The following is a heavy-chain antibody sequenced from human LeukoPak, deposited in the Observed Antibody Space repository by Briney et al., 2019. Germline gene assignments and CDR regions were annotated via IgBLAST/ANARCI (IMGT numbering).Heavy chain of an antibody. Sequence: PSETLSLTCTVSGGSISSSSYYWGWIRQPPGKGLEWIGNIYYSGSTYYNPSLKSRVTISVDTSKNQFSLRLSSVTAADTAVYYCARLQYCSGTSCYWFDPWGQGTLVTVSS. CDR2: IYYSGST. CDR3: ARLQYCSGTSCYWFDP. D-gene: IGHD2-2*01. CDR1: GGSISSSSYY. J-gene: IGHJ5*02. V-gene: IGHV4-39*07.